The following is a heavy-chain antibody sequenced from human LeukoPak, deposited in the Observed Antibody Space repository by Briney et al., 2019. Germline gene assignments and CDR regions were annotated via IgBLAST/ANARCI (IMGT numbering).Heavy chain of an antibody. CDR2: INPSGDST. V-gene: IGHV1-46*01. Sequence: ASVKVSCKASGYTFTSYYMHWVRQAPGQGLEWMGIINPSGDSTSYAQKFQGRVTVTRDTSTSTVYMELSSLGSEDTAVYYCARGAVRYYMDVWGKGTTVTVSS. D-gene: IGHD4-17*01. J-gene: IGHJ6*03. CDR3: ARGAVRYYMDV. CDR1: GYTFTSYY.